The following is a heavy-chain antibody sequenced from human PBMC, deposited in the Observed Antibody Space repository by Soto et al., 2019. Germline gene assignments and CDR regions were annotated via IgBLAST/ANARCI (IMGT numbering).Heavy chain of an antibody. J-gene: IGHJ4*02. CDR1: GFTFSDHY. V-gene: IGHV3-72*01. CDR3: ACIIMLRGVKFDY. CDR2: TRNKAISYTS. Sequence: EVQLVESGGGLVQPGGSLRLSCAASGFTFSDHYMDWVRQAPGKGLEWVGRTRNKAISYTSEYAAYVKGRFTISRDDSQHSLSLQMNSLKTEDKAVYYCACIIMLRGVKFDYWGQGTLVTVSS. D-gene: IGHD3-10*01.